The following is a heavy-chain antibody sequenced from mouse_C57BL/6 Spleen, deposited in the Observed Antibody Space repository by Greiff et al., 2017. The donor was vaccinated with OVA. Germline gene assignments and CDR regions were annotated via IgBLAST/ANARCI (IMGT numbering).Heavy chain of an antibody. CDR1: GYTFTEYT. V-gene: IGHV1-50*01. D-gene: IGHD2-3*01. CDR2: IDPSDSYT. J-gene: IGHJ4*01. CDR3: ARNFFDGPGYAMDY. Sequence: QVQLQQSGAELVKPGASVKLSCKASGYTFTEYTINWVKQRPGQGLEWIGEIDPSDSYTNYNQKFKGKATLTVDTSSSTAYMQISSLTSEDSAVYYCARNFFDGPGYAMDYWGQGTSVTVSS.